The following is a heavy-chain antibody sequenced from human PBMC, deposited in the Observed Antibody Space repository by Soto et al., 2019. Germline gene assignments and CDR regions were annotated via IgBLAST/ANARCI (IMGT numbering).Heavy chain of an antibody. Sequence: GASVKVSCKSSRYTFTSYGISWVRQAHGQGLEWMGWISAYNGNTNYAQKLQGRVTMTTDTSTSTAYMERRSLRSDDTAVYYCARLGYGDSAGGSGMDVWGQGTTVTVSS. CDR1: RYTFTSYG. CDR2: ISAYNGNT. V-gene: IGHV1-18*01. D-gene: IGHD4-17*01. J-gene: IGHJ6*02. CDR3: ARLGYGDSAGGSGMDV.